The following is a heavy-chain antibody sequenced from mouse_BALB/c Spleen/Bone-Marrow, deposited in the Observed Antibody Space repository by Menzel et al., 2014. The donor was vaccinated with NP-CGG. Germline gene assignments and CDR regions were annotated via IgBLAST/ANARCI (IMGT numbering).Heavy chain of an antibody. CDR1: GYTFTSYW. J-gene: IGHJ2*01. Sequence: VKLLESGAELVKPGASVKLSCKASGYTFTSYWMHWVKQRPEQGLEWIGEINPSNGRTNYNEKFKSKATLTVDKSSSTAYMQLSSLTSEDSAVYYCARWYEGYWGQGTTLTVSS. CDR2: INPSNGRT. D-gene: IGHD2-14*01. CDR3: ARWYEGY. V-gene: IGHV1S81*02.